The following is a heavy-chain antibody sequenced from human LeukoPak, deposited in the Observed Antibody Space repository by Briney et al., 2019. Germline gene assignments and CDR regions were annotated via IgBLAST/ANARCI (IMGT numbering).Heavy chain of an antibody. CDR2: ISHSGST. D-gene: IGHD2-8*01. CDR3: ARDCTNGVCDMVY. CDR1: GGSFSPYS. V-gene: IGHV4-34*01. Sequence: SETLSLTCAVYGGSFSPYSWTWIRQPPGKGLEWIGEISHSGSTNYNPSLRSRVTISLDTSKNQFSLKLSSVTAADTAVYYCARDCTNGVCDMVYWGQGTLVTVSS. J-gene: IGHJ4*02.